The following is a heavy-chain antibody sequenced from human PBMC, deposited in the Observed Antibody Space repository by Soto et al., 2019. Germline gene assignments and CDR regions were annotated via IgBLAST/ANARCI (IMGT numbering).Heavy chain of an antibody. CDR3: AIRIFGVEY. CDR1: GFTFSAYA. Sequence: EVQLLESGGGLVQPGGSLRLSCAASGFTFSAYAMSWVRQAPGKGLEWVSAISGTSPSTYYADSVQGRFTISRDSSRKTLFLQMNTLGGEDTAVYFCAIRIFGVEYWGQGTQVTVSS. CDR2: ISGTSPST. J-gene: IGHJ4*02. D-gene: IGHD3-3*01. V-gene: IGHV3-23*01.